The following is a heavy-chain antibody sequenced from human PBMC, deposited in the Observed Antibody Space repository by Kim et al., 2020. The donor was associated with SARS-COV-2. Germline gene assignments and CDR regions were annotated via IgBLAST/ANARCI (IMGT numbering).Heavy chain of an antibody. CDR1: GFTVTTYW. J-gene: IGHJ6*02. CDR2: IKSEGTGI. D-gene: IGHD4-4*01. CDR3: ASDTVLYGLDV. V-gene: IGHV3-74*03. Sequence: GGSLRLSCADSGFTVTTYWMHWVRQAPGKGLEWVSRIKSEGTGITYADSVKGRFTISRDNANNTLYLQMDNLRDDDTAVYYCASDTVLYGLDVWGQGTMVTVFS.